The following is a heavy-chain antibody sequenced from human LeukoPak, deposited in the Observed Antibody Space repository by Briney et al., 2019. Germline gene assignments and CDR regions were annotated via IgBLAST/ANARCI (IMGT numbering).Heavy chain of an antibody. CDR3: AKGYCSGGTCYSYDY. J-gene: IGHJ4*02. CDR1: GYTFTSYY. D-gene: IGHD2-15*01. V-gene: IGHV1-46*01. Sequence: ASVKVCCKASGYTFTSYYMHWVRQAPGQGLEWMGIINPSGGSTSYAQKFQGRVTMTRDTSTSTVYMELNSLRSEDTAVYYCAKGYCSGGTCYSYDYWGQGTLVTVSS. CDR2: INPSGGST.